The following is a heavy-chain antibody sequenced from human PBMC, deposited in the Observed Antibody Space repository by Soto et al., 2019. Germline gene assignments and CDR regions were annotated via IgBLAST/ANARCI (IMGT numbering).Heavy chain of an antibody. Sequence: PGGSLRLSCAASGFTFSSYAMSWVRQAPGKGLECVSVISGSGGSTYYADSVKGRFTISRDNSKNTLYLQMNSLRAEDTAIYYCVRDVAVPVSYYYYMDVWGKGTTVTVSS. V-gene: IGHV3-23*01. J-gene: IGHJ6*03. CDR1: GFTFSSYA. CDR2: ISGSGGST. D-gene: IGHD2-15*01. CDR3: VRDVAVPVSYYYYMDV.